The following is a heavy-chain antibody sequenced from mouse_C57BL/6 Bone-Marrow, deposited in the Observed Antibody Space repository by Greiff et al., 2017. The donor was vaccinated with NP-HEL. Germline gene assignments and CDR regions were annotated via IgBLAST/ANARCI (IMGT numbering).Heavy chain of an antibody. V-gene: IGHV5-4*01. J-gene: IGHJ4*01. CDR1: GFTFSSYA. Sequence: EVQLVESGGGLVKPGGSLKLSCAASGFTFSSYAMSWVRQTPEKRLEWVATISDGGSYTYYPDNVKGRFTISRDNDKNNLYLQMSHLKSEDTAMYYCARWVTTVVAFYAMDYWGQGTSGTVSS. CDR2: ISDGGSYT. CDR3: ARWVTTVVAFYAMDY. D-gene: IGHD1-1*01.